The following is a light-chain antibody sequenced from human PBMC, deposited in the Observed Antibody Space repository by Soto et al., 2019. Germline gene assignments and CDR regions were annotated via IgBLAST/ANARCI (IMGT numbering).Light chain of an antibody. Sequence: IQMTQSPSSLSASVGDRVTITCRASQGISKYLAWYQQKPGKVPKLLIYAASTLQSGVPSRFSGSGSGTDFTLTISSLRPEDVATYYCQKYNSAPWTFGQGTKVEIK. CDR1: QGISKY. V-gene: IGKV1-27*01. CDR3: QKYNSAPWT. J-gene: IGKJ1*01. CDR2: AAS.